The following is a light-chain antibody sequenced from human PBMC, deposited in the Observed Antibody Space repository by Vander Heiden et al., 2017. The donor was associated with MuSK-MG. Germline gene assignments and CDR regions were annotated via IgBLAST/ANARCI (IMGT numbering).Light chain of an antibody. CDR1: QSLLHSDGKTH. Sequence: DLVITQTPLSLSVTPGQPAAISCKSSQSLLHSDGKTHMSWYLQKPGQPPQLLIYEVSNRFYGVSDRFSGSGSGTDFTLQISRVEAEDVGVYYCMQSTQFQWTFGQGTKVDIK. J-gene: IGKJ1*01. V-gene: IGKV2D-29*01. CDR3: MQSTQFQWT. CDR2: EVS.